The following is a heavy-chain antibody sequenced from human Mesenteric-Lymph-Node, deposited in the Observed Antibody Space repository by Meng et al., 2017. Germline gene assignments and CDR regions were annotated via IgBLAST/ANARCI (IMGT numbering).Heavy chain of an antibody. J-gene: IGHJ5*02. CDR2: IYYSGST. Sequence: QVPRQQVGAGLLKPSQTLSLTCTFLGGPISSGDCYLSWIRQPPGKGLEWIGCIYYSGSTYYNPSLKGRVTISVDTSKNQFSLNLGSVTAADTAVYYCARGQRSYSGSYPEWFDPWGQGTLVTVSS. CDR3: ARGQRSYSGSYPEWFDP. D-gene: IGHD1-26*01. CDR1: GGPISSGDCY. V-gene: IGHV4-30-4*01.